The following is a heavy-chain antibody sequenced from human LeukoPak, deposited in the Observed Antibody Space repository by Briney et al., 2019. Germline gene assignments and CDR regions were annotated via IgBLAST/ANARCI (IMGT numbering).Heavy chain of an antibody. Sequence: GSLRLSCAASGFSFSNAWMNWVRQAPGKGLEWVGRILSKTSGGTTDYATPVKGRFTISRDDSKNMLYLHMNSLQIEDTAVYYCADYYASGSYPPWGQGTLVTVSS. J-gene: IGHJ5*02. CDR3: ADYYASGSYPP. CDR2: ILSKTSGGTT. V-gene: IGHV3-15*07. CDR1: GFSFSNAW. D-gene: IGHD3-10*01.